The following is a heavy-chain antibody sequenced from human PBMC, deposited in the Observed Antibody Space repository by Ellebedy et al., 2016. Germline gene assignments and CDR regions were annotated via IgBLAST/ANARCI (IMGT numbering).Heavy chain of an antibody. CDR1: GSNFTTYT. CDR3: ARDRVDYYYNGMDV. V-gene: IGHV1-18*01. CDR2: ISAYNGDT. J-gene: IGHJ6*02. Sequence: ASVKVSCXASGSNFTTYTMHWVRQAPGQGLEWMGWISAYNGDTNYAQKFQDRVTMTRDTSTSTVYMELRSLGSDDTAVYYCARDRVDYYYNGMDVWGQGTTVTVSS.